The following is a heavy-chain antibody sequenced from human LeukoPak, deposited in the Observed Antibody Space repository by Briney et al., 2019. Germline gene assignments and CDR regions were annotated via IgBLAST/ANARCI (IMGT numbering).Heavy chain of an antibody. CDR2: IDIDGSGT. Sequence: PGGSLRLSCAASGFTFSSYWMHWVRQAPGKGLVWVSRIDIDGSGTTYADSVKGRFTISRDNAKNTLYLQMNSLRAEDTAVYYCTGGGAVAASDYWAREPWSPSPQ. CDR3: TGGGAVAASDY. J-gene: IGHJ4*02. D-gene: IGHD6-19*01. V-gene: IGHV3-74*01. CDR1: GFTFSSYW.